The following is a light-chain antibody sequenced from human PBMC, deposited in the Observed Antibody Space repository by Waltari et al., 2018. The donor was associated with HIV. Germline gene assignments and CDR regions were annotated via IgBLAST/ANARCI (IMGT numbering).Light chain of an antibody. CDR1: SSNIGSNY. Sequence: QSVLTQPPSASGTPGQRITISCSGSSSNIGSNYVYWYQQLPGTAPKLLISRNNQRPSGVPDRFSGSKSGTSASLAISGLRSEDEADYYCAAWDDSLSGPVVFGGGTKLTVL. V-gene: IGLV1-47*01. CDR3: AAWDDSLSGPVV. J-gene: IGLJ2*01. CDR2: RNN.